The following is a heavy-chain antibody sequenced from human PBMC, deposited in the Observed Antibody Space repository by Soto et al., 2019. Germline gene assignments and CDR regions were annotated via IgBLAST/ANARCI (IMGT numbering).Heavy chain of an antibody. CDR1: GGSISSSSYY. Sequence: SETLSLTCTGSGGSISSSSYYWGWIRQPPGKGLEWIGSIYYSGSTYYNPSLKSRVTISVDTSKNQFSLKLSSVTAADTAVYYCARHPKLGSAADAFDIWGQGTMVTVSS. V-gene: IGHV4-39*01. CDR2: IYYSGST. J-gene: IGHJ3*02. CDR3: ARHPKLGSAADAFDI. D-gene: IGHD3-10*01.